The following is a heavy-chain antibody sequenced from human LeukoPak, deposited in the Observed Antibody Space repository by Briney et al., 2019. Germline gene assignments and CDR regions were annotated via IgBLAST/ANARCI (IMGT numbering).Heavy chain of an antibody. V-gene: IGHV4-61*02. CDR2: IYTSGST. Sequence: KPSETLSLTCTVSGGPISSGSYYWSWIRQPAGKGLEWIGRIYTSGSTNYNPSPKSRVTISVDTSKNQFSLKLSSVTAADTAVYYCARGSVEFDYWGQGTLVTVSS. J-gene: IGHJ4*02. D-gene: IGHD5/OR15-5a*01. CDR3: ARGSVEFDY. CDR1: GGPISSGSYY.